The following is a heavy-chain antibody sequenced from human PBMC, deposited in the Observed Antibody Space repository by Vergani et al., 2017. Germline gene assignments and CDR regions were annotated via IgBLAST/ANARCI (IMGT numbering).Heavy chain of an antibody. V-gene: IGHV3-33*01. CDR3: ARDPGLWVRGNNYGMDV. CDR2: IWYDGSNK. J-gene: IGHJ6*02. D-gene: IGHD3-10*01. Sequence: PGKGLEWVAVIWYDGSNKYYADSVKGRFTISRDNSKNTLYLQMNSLRAEDTAVYYCARDPGLWVRGNNYGMDVWGQGTTVTVSS.